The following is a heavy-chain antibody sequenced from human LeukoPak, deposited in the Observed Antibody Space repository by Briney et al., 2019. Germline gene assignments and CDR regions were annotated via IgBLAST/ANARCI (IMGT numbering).Heavy chain of an antibody. D-gene: IGHD2-2*01. V-gene: IGHV3-21*01. Sequence: GGSLRRSCAASGFTFSSYSMNWVRQAPGKGLEWVSFISSSSSYIYYADSVKGRFTISRDNAKNSLYLQMNSLRAEDTAVCYCARGYCSSTSCYGPPSYWGQGTLVTVSS. CDR3: ARGYCSSTSCYGPPSY. J-gene: IGHJ4*02. CDR1: GFTFSSYS. CDR2: ISSSSSYI.